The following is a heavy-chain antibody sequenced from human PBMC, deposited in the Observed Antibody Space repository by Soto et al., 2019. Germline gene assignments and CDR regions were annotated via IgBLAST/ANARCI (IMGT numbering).Heavy chain of an antibody. CDR3: ARDRDSLGNWFDP. CDR2: IYYSGST. D-gene: IGHD2-15*01. CDR1: GGHISSYY. Sequence: PSETLSLTCTVSGGHISSYYWSWIRQPPGKGLEWIGYIYYSGSTNYNPSLKSRVTISVDTSKNQFSLKLSSVTAADTAVYYCARDRDSLGNWFDPWGQGTLVTVSS. V-gene: IGHV4-59*01. J-gene: IGHJ5*02.